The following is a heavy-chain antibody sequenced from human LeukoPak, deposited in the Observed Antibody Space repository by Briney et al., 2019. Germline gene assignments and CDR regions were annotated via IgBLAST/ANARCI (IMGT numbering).Heavy chain of an antibody. CDR2: IVGSGGST. Sequence: GASLRLSCAASGFTFSNYAMSWVRQAPGKGLEWVSAIVGSGGSTYYADSVKGRFTISRDNPKNTLYLQMNSLRAEDTAVCYCAKWGDYDILTGYYDSDYWGQGTLVTVSS. J-gene: IGHJ4*02. D-gene: IGHD3-9*01. CDR1: GFTFSNYA. V-gene: IGHV3-23*01. CDR3: AKWGDYDILTGYYDSDY.